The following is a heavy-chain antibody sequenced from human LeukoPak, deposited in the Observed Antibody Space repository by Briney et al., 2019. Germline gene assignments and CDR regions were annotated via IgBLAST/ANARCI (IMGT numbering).Heavy chain of an antibody. CDR2: ISAYSGNT. Sequence: GASVKVSCKASGYTFTSYGISWVRQAPGQGLEWMGWISAYSGNTNYAQRLQGRVTMTTDTSTSTAYMELRSLGSDDTAVYYCARAYCGGDCYPPRRLYYFDYWGQGTLVTVSS. V-gene: IGHV1-18*01. CDR3: ARAYCGGDCYPPRRLYYFDY. J-gene: IGHJ4*02. CDR1: GYTFTSYG. D-gene: IGHD2-21*02.